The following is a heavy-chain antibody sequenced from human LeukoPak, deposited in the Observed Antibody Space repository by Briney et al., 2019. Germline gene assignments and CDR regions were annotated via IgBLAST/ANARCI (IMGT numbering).Heavy chain of an antibody. J-gene: IGHJ3*02. Sequence: SETLSLTCTVSGGSISSGGYYWSWIRQHPGKGLEWIGYIYYSGSTYYNPSLKSRVTISVDTSKNQFSLKQSSVTAADTAVYYCARVRPRNAFDIWGQGTMVTVSS. D-gene: IGHD1-14*01. CDR3: ARVRPRNAFDI. CDR1: GGSISSGGYY. CDR2: IYYSGST. V-gene: IGHV4-31*03.